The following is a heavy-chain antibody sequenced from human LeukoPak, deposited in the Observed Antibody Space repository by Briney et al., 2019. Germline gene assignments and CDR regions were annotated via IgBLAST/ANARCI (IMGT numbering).Heavy chain of an antibody. Sequence: GGSLRLSCVASGFTFSEYAMTWVRQAPGKGLEWVSTHGGSYPGGPVEFYADSVKGRFTISRDTSRSTLFLQMTNLRAEDTAIYYCAKDSFSYNGIYDALDIWGQGTMVTVSS. CDR1: GFTFSEYA. J-gene: IGHJ3*02. D-gene: IGHD2-8*01. CDR3: AKDSFSYNGIYDALDI. V-gene: IGHV3-23*01. CDR2: HGGSYPGGPVE.